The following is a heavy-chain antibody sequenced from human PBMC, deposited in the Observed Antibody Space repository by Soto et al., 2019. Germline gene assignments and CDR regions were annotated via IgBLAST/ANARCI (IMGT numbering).Heavy chain of an antibody. Sequence: ASVKVSCKASGYTFTSYGISWVRQAPGQGLEWMGWSSGYNGNTNYAQKLQGRVTMTTDTSTSTAYMELRSLRSDDTAVYYCARDKGAYCSSTSCLNWFDPWGQGTLVTVSS. D-gene: IGHD2-2*01. CDR1: GYTFTSYG. V-gene: IGHV1-18*01. CDR2: SSGYNGNT. CDR3: ARDKGAYCSSTSCLNWFDP. J-gene: IGHJ5*02.